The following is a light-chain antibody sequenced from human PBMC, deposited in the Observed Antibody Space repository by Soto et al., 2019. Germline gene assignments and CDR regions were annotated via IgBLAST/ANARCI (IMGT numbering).Light chain of an antibody. J-gene: IGLJ2*01. CDR2: EVS. CDR3: AAWDDSLVV. V-gene: IGLV2-8*01. CDR1: SSDVGGYKF. Sequence: QSALTQPPSASGSPGQSVTISCTGTSSDVGGYKFVSWYQQHPGKAPKLIIYEVSQRPSGVPDRFSASKSGDTASLTVSGLRAEDEADYYCAAWDDSLVVFGGGTKLTVL.